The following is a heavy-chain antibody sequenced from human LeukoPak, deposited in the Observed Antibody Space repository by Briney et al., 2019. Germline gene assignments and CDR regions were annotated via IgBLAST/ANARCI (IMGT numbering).Heavy chain of an antibody. Sequence: PGGSLRLSCAASGFTFSSYAMHWVRQAPGKGLEWVAVISYDGSNKYYADSVKGRFTISRDNSKNTLYLQMNSLRAEDTAVYYCARDRRLGYCSSTSCGWFDPWGQGTLVTVSS. CDR3: ARDRRLGYCSSTSCGWFDP. D-gene: IGHD2-2*01. CDR2: ISYDGSNK. CDR1: GFTFSSYA. J-gene: IGHJ5*02. V-gene: IGHV3-30-3*01.